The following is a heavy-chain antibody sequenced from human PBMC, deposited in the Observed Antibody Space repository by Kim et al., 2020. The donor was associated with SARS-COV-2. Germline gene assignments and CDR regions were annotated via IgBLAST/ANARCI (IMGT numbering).Heavy chain of an antibody. D-gene: IGHD3-9*01. CDR3: ASPGRNFDWLSKDAFDI. J-gene: IGHJ3*02. CDR2: IDPSDSYT. V-gene: IGHV5-10-1*01. Sequence: GESLKISCKGSGYSFTSYWISWVRQMPGKGLEWMGRIDPSDSYTNYSPSFQGHVTISADKSISTPYLQWSSLKASDTAMYYCASPGRNFDWLSKDAFDIWGQGTMVTVSS. CDR1: GYSFTSYW.